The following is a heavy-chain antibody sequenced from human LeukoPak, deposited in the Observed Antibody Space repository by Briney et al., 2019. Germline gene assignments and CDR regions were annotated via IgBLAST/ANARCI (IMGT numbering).Heavy chain of an antibody. CDR2: IHSSGST. V-gene: IGHV4-4*07. Sequence: SETLSLTCTVSGGSISNYYWSWLRQSAGKGLEWIGRIHSSGSTNFNPSLRSRVTMSADTSKYQFSLWLTSMTAADTALYYCARGIATITQDPFDVWGLGTMVTVSS. J-gene: IGHJ3*01. CDR3: ARGIATITQDPFDV. CDR1: GGSISNYY. D-gene: IGHD1-26*01.